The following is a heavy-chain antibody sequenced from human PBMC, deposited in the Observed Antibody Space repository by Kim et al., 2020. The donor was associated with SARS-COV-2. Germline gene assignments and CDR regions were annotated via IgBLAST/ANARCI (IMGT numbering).Heavy chain of an antibody. V-gene: IGHV3-30-3*01. CDR3: ASYTDSGDAAY. CDR1: GFTFSSYA. CDR2: ISYDGSNK. Sequence: GGSLRLSCAASGFTFSSYAMHWVRQAPGKGLEWVAVISYDGSNKYYADSVKGRFTISRDNSKNTLYLQMNSLRAEDTAVYYCASYTDSGDAAYWGQGTLVTVSS. D-gene: IGHD2-15*01. J-gene: IGHJ4*02.